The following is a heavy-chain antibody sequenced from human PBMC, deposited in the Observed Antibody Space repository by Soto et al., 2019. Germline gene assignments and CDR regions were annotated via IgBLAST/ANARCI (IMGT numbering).Heavy chain of an antibody. CDR3: ARSSSWDQPVTYYMDV. CDR1: GYSFTSYW. V-gene: IGHV5-51*01. D-gene: IGHD4-4*01. J-gene: IGHJ6*03. Sequence: PGESLKISCKGSGYSFTSYWIGWVRQMPGKGLEWMGIIYPGDSDTRYSPSFQGQVTISADKSISTAYLQWSSLKASDTAMYYCARSSSWDQPVTYYMDVWGKGTTVTVSS. CDR2: IYPGDSDT.